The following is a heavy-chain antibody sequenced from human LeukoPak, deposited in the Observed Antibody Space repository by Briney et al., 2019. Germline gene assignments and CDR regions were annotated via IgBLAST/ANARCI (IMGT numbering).Heavy chain of an antibody. CDR2: INTYTGEP. J-gene: IGHJ5*02. CDR1: GYTFNRYP. Sequence: ASVKVSCKASGYTFNRYPLNWVRQAPGQGLEWMGWINTYTGEPTYAQGFTGRFVFSLDTSVSTTYLQISGLKAADTAIYYCARAHNYDDSILGRTWGQGTLVTVSS. D-gene: IGHD3-22*01. V-gene: IGHV7-4-1*02. CDR3: ARAHNYDDSILGRT.